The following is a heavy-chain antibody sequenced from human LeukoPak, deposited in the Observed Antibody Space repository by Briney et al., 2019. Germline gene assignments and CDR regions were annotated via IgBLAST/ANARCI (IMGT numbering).Heavy chain of an antibody. CDR3: ARDRGSRHYEALGY. D-gene: IGHD3-22*01. J-gene: IGHJ4*02. V-gene: IGHV3-33*01. CDR1: GFTFSSYG. Sequence: PGGSLRLSCAASGFTFSSYGMHWVRQAPGKGLEWVAVIWYDGSNKYYADSVKGRFTISRDNSKNTLYLQMNSLRAEDTAVYYCARDRGSRHYEALGYWGQGTLVTVSS. CDR2: IWYDGSNK.